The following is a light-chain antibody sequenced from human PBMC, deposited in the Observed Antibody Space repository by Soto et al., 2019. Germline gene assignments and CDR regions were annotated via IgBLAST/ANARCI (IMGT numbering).Light chain of an antibody. Sequence: EIVLTQSPDTLSLSPGERATLSCKASQSIGSSYLAWYQQKPGQAPRLLIYGTSSRATGIPDRFSGSGSGTDFTLTISRLEPEDFAVYHCQQSATSTIYTFGQGTNLYIK. J-gene: IGKJ2*01. CDR1: QSIGSSY. CDR2: GTS. CDR3: QQSATSTIYT. V-gene: IGKV3-20*01.